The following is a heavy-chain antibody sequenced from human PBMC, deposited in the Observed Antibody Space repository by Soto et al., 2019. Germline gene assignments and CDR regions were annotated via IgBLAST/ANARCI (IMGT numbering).Heavy chain of an antibody. J-gene: IGHJ4*02. Sequence: VGSLRLSGAASGFSFRSYGVHWVRQAPGKGLEWVAVISFDGSNTYYADSVKGRFTISRDNTKNTLFLQMNSLGAEDTAVYYCAKERATTTAFDYWGQGALVTVSS. CDR1: GFSFRSYG. CDR2: ISFDGSNT. D-gene: IGHD4-17*01. CDR3: AKERATTTAFDY. V-gene: IGHV3-30*18.